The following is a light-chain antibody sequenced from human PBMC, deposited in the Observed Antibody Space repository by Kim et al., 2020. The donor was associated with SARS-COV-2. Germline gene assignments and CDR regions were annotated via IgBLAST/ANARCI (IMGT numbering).Light chain of an antibody. CDR3: QQRVSWPFT. Sequence: DIVLTQSPATLSLSSGETATLSCRASQTVRAFFSWFQQKPGQAPRLLMYDASTRAPGIPARFSGSVSGTDFTLTISGLEPDDFAVYYCQQRVSWPFTFGPGTKVAIK. CDR2: DAS. J-gene: IGKJ3*01. V-gene: IGKV3-11*01. CDR1: QTVRAF.